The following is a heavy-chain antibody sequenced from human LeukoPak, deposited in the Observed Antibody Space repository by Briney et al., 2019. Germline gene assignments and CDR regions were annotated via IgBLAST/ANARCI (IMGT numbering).Heavy chain of an antibody. J-gene: IGHJ6*02. Sequence: GRSLRLSCAASGFTFSSYAMHWVRQAPGKGLEWVAVISYDGSNKYYADSVKGRFTISRDNSKNTLYLRMNSLRAEDTAVYYCARGPRCSTRWFGELLAPYYYYGMDVWGQGTTVTVSS. V-gene: IGHV3-30-3*01. CDR1: GFTFSSYA. D-gene: IGHD3-10*01. CDR2: ISYDGSNK. CDR3: ARGPRCSTRWFGELLAPYYYYGMDV.